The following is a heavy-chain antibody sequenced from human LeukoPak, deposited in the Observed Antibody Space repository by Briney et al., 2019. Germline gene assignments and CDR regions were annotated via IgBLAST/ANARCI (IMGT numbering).Heavy chain of an antibody. Sequence: GASVKVSCKASGYTFTGYYMHWVRQAPGQGLEWMGWINPNSGGTNYAQKFQGRVTMTRDTSISTAYMELSRLRSDDTAVYYCATADRRMGVEVAFDWLLNWYFDLWGRGTLVTVSS. CDR2: INPNSGGT. CDR1: GYTFTGYY. D-gene: IGHD3-9*01. CDR3: ATADRRMGVEVAFDWLLNWYFDL. V-gene: IGHV1-2*02. J-gene: IGHJ2*01.